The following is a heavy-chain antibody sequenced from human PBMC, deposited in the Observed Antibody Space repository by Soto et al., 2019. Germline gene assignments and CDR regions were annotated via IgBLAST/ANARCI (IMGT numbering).Heavy chain of an antibody. Sequence: GGSLRLSCAASGFTFSTYTMHWVRQAPGKGLEWVSGVSGGDGSTYYADSLKGRFTISRDNAKNTLYLQMNSLRAEDTAVYYCAKTVRLSEVGGGSYFPVWGQGTLVTVSS. CDR3: AKTVRLSEVGGGSYFPV. CDR1: GFTFSTYT. J-gene: IGHJ4*02. D-gene: IGHD1-26*01. V-gene: IGHV3-23*01. CDR2: VSGGDGST.